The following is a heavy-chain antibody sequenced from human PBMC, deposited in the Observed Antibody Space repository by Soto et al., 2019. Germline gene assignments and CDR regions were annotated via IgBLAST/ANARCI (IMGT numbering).Heavy chain of an antibody. CDR2: IIPILGIA. V-gene: IGHV1-69*04. J-gene: IGHJ4*02. CDR3: ARGGSGSYAGNYFDY. D-gene: IGHD1-26*01. Sequence: KISCKVSGYSFTSYWISWVRQAPGKGLEWMGRIIPILGIANYAQKFQGRVTITADKSTSTAYMELSSLRSEDTAVYYCARGGSGSYAGNYFDYWGQGTLVTVSS. CDR1: GYSFTSYW.